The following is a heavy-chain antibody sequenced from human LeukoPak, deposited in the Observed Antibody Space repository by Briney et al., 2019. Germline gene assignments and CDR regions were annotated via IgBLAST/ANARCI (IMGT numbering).Heavy chain of an antibody. CDR3: ARDPHDPAAFDI. D-gene: IGHD1-1*01. J-gene: IGHJ3*02. CDR1: GFTFSSYA. Sequence: GGSLRLSCAASGFTFSSYAMHWVRQAPGKGLEWVAVISYDGSNKYYADSVKGRFTISRDNSKNTLYLQMNSLRAEDTAVYYCARDPHDPAAFDIWGQGTMVTVSS. V-gene: IGHV3-30*14. CDR2: ISYDGSNK.